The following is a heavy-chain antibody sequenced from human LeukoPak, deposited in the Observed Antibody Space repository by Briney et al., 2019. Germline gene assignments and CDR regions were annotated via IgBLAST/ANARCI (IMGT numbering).Heavy chain of an antibody. D-gene: IGHD2-15*01. CDR2: ISSSSSYI. J-gene: IGHJ6*02. CDR3: ARSLHDYSLYYYGMDV. V-gene: IGHV3-21*01. CDR1: GFTFSSYS. Sequence: GGSLRLSCAASGFTFSSYSMNWARQAPGKGLEWVSSISSSSSYIYYADSVKGRFTISRDNAKNSLYLQMNSLRAEDTAVYYCARSLHDYSLYYYGMDVWGQGTTVTVSS.